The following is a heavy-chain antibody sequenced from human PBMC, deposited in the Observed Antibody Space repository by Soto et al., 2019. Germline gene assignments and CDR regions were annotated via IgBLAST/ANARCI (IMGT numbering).Heavy chain of an antibody. J-gene: IGHJ4*02. V-gene: IGHV3-23*01. CDR2: IGGSGGII. CDR3: AKILTAAGTGF. CDR1: GFTFSSYA. Sequence: EVQLLESGGGLVQRGGSLTLSCAASGFTFSSYAMIWVRQAPGKGLEWVSTIGGSGGIIYYADSVRGRFTISRDNSKNTLYLQINSLRAEDTAVYYCAKILTAAGTGFWGQGTVLTVSS. D-gene: IGHD6-13*01.